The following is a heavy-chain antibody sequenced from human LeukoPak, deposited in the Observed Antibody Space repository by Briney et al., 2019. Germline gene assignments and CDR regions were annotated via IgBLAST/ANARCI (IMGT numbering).Heavy chain of an antibody. CDR2: INHSGST. D-gene: IGHD1-14*01. Sequence: PSETLSLTCAVYGGSFSGYYWSWIRQPPGEGLEWIGDINHSGSTNYNPSLKSRVTILVDTSKNQFSLKLSFVTAADTAVYYYAGHRYPIDRNPKRGGFDLWGQGTLVTVSS. J-gene: IGHJ5*02. CDR3: AGHRYPIDRNPKRGGFDL. V-gene: IGHV4-34*01. CDR1: GGSFSGYY.